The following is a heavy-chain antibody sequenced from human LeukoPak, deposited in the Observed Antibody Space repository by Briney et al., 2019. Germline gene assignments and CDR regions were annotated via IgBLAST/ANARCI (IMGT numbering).Heavy chain of an antibody. CDR3: ARCIAVADLYYFDY. CDR1: DGSFSGYY. J-gene: IGHJ4*02. Sequence: SETLSLTCAVYDGSFSGYYWSWIRQPPGKGLEWIGYIYYSGSTNYNPSLKSRVTISVDTSKNQFSLKLSSVTAADTAVYYCARCIAVADLYYFDYWGQGTLVTVSS. CDR2: IYYSGST. V-gene: IGHV4-59*01. D-gene: IGHD6-19*01.